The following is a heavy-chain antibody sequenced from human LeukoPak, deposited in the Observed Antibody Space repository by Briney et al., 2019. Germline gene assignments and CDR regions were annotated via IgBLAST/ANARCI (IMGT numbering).Heavy chain of an antibody. CDR3: ARVDCDSSGYFDF. D-gene: IGHD3-22*01. Sequence: PSETLSLTCTVSGGSISTYYWSWIRQPPGKGLEWIGFIYYSGSTNYNPSLKSRVTISVDTSKNHFSLKLYSVIAADTAVYYCARVDCDSSGYFDFWGQGTLVTVSS. CDR1: GGSISTYY. J-gene: IGHJ4*02. V-gene: IGHV4-59*01. CDR2: IYYSGST.